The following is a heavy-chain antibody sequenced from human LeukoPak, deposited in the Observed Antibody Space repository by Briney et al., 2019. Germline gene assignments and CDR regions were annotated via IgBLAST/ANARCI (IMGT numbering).Heavy chain of an antibody. CDR2: IYYSGST. D-gene: IGHD3-22*01. J-gene: IGHJ4*02. CDR1: GGSISSYY. Sequence: SETLSLTCTVSGGSISSYYWSWIRQPPGKGLEWIGYIYYSGSTNYNPSLKSRVTISVDTSKNQFSLKLSSVTAADTAVYYCAGSSGYYYRFDYWGQGTLVTVSS. CDR3: AGSSGYYYRFDY. V-gene: IGHV4-59*01.